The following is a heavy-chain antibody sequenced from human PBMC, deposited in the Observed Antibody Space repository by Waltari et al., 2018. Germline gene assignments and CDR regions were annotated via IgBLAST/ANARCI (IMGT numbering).Heavy chain of an antibody. D-gene: IGHD5-18*01. CDR3: AREPLYSYGIP. CDR2: ISSSRSYI. J-gene: IGHJ4*02. V-gene: IGHV3-21*01. Sequence: PWKGLEVVSSISSSRSYIYYADSGKGQFTSSRDNAKSSLYLQMNSLRAEDTAVYYCAREPLYSYGIPWGQGTLVTVSS.